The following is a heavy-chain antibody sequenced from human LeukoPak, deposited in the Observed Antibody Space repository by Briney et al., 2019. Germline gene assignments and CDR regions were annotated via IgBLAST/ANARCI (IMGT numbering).Heavy chain of an antibody. V-gene: IGHV4-34*01. CDR1: GGSISSYY. CDR2: INHNGST. J-gene: IGHJ4*02. CDR3: ARSPNLLFDY. Sequence: SETLSLTCTVSGGSISSYYWSWIRQPPGKGLEWIGEINHNGSTNYNPSLKSRVTISVDTSKNQFSLKLSSVTAADTAVYYCARSPNLLFDYWGQGTLVTVSS.